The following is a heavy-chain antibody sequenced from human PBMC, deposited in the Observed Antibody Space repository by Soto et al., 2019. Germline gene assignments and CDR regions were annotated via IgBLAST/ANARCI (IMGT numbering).Heavy chain of an antibody. V-gene: IGHV1-69*12. CDR1: GGTFNSYA. J-gene: IGHJ6*02. Sequence: QVQLVQSGAEVKKPESSVRVSCKASGGTFNSYAITWVRQAPGQGLEWMGGTIPMFGTTNYAEKFQGRVTITADECTKTAYMELSSLRSEDTAVYYCTRCGIRYHSIGYYLGIDGMDVWGQGTTVIVSS. CDR2: TIPMFGTT. CDR3: TRCGIRYHSIGYYLGIDGMDV. D-gene: IGHD3-22*01.